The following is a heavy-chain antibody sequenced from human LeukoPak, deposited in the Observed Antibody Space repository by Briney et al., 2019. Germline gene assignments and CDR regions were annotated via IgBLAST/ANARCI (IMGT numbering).Heavy chain of an antibody. CDR2: INPNSGGT. D-gene: IGHD2-2*01. CDR1: GYTFTGYY. V-gene: IGHV1-2*02. CDR3: ARVDVVVVPAAKTYYYYYMDV. J-gene: IGHJ6*03. Sequence: ASVNVSCKASGYTFTGYYMHWVRQAPGQGLEWMGWINPNSGGTNYAQKFQGRVTMTRDTSISTAYMELSRLRSDDTAVYYCARVDVVVVPAAKTYYYYYMDVWGKGTTVTVSS.